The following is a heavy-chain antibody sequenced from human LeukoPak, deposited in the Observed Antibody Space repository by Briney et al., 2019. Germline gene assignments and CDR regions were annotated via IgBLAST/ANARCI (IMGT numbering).Heavy chain of an antibody. CDR3: ARNRPIQDSVLIFDY. V-gene: IGHV1-2*02. Sequence: GASVKVSCMASGDIFTRNFIHWLRQAPGQGPEWLGWINAATGATNYAPVQKLEGRVTLTRDTSVNTAYMELSGLRLDDTAVYYCARNRPIQDSVLIFDYWGQGTLLIVSS. D-gene: IGHD5/OR15-5a*01. CDR2: INAATGAT. J-gene: IGHJ4*02. CDR1: GDIFTRNF.